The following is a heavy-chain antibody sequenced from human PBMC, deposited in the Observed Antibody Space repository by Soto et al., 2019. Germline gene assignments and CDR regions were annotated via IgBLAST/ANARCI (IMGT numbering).Heavy chain of an antibody. CDR2: ISWNSSSI. D-gene: IGHD5-12*01. V-gene: IGHV3-9*01. Sequence: SLRLSCAASGFTFDDYAMHWVRQAPGKGLEWVSGISWNSSSIGYADSVKGRFTISRDNAKNSLYLQMNSLRDEDTAVYYCARDDIVSSVGYAFDIWGQGTMVTVSS. CDR1: GFTFDDYA. J-gene: IGHJ3*02. CDR3: ARDDIVSSVGYAFDI.